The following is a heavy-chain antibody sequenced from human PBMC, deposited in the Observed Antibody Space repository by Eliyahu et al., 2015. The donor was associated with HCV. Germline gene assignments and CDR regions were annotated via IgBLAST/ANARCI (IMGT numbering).Heavy chain of an antibody. Sequence: QVQLVESGGGVVQPGRSLRLSCAASGFTFSSYGMHWVRQAPGKGLEWVAVIWYDGSNKYYADSVKGRFTISRDNSKNTLYLQMNSLRAEDTAVYYCARGTYYYDSSGYSPLDYWGQGTLVTVSS. CDR3: ARGTYYYDSSGYSPLDY. CDR1: GFTFSSYG. D-gene: IGHD3-22*01. CDR2: IWYDGSNK. V-gene: IGHV3-33*01. J-gene: IGHJ4*02.